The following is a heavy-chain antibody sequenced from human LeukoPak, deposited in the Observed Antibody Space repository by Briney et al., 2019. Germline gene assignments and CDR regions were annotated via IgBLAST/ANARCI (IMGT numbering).Heavy chain of an antibody. V-gene: IGHV4-30-2*01. Sequence: SQTLSLTCAVSGGSISSGVYSWSWIRQPPGKGLEWIGYIYHSGSTYYNPSLKSRVTISVDRSKTPFSLKLSSVTAADTAVYYCARVHYCGGDCYSWAFDIWGQGTMVTVSS. J-gene: IGHJ3*02. CDR2: IYHSGST. CDR3: ARVHYCGGDCYSWAFDI. CDR1: GGSISSGVYS. D-gene: IGHD2-21*02.